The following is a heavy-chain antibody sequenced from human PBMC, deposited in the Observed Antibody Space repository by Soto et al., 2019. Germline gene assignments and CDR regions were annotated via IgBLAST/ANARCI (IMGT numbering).Heavy chain of an antibody. CDR1: GYTFTSYG. D-gene: IGHD5-12*01. CDR3: ARSRGYSGYDEESDFDY. CDR2: ISAYNGNT. Sequence: ASVKVSCKTSGYTFTSYGISWVRQAPGQGLEWMGWISAYNGNTNYAQKLQGRVTMTTDTSTSTAYMELRSLRSDDTAVYYCARSRGYSGYDEESDFDYWGQGTLVTVSS. J-gene: IGHJ4*02. V-gene: IGHV1-18*01.